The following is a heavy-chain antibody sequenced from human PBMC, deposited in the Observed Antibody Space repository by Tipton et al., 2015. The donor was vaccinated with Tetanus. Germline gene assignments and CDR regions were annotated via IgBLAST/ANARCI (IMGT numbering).Heavy chain of an antibody. D-gene: IGHD2-15*01. CDR3: ARVFCSGGSCYSDY. CDR1: GYTFTSYG. V-gene: IGHV1-18*01. Sequence: QSGPEVKKPGASVKVSCKASGYTFTSYGISWVRQATGQGLEWMGWINAGNGNTKYSQKFQGRVTITRDTSASTAYMELSSLRSEDTAVYYCARVFCSGGSCYSDYWGQGTLVTVSS. J-gene: IGHJ4*02. CDR2: INAGNGNT.